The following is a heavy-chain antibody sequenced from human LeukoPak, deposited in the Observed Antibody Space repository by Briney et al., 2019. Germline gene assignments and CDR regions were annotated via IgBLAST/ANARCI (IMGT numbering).Heavy chain of an antibody. CDR2: ISWNSGSI. D-gene: IGHD4/OR15-4a*01. V-gene: IGHV3-9*01. CDR1: GFTFDDYA. CDR3: AKDTNAAIYYFDY. J-gene: IGHJ4*02. Sequence: PGGSLRLSCAASGFTFDDYAMHWVRQAPRKGLEWVSGISWNSGSIGYADSVKGRFTISRDNAKNSLYLQMNSLRAEDTALYYCAKDTNAAIYYFDYWGQGTLVIVSS.